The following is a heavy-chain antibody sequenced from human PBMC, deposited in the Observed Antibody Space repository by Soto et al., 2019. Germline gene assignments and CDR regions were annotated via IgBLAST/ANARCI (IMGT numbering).Heavy chain of an antibody. CDR1: GGSISSYY. J-gene: IGHJ6*02. D-gene: IGHD3-10*01. Sequence: SETLSLTCTVSGGSISSYYWSWIRQPPGKGLEWIGYIYYSGSTNYNPSLKSRVTISVDTSKNQFSLKLSSVTAADTAVYYWARVGAPHGMDVWGQGTTVTVSS. CDR3: ARVGAPHGMDV. CDR2: IYYSGST. V-gene: IGHV4-59*01.